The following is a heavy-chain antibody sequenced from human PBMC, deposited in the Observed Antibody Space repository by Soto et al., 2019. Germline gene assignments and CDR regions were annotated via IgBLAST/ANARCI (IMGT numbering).Heavy chain of an antibody. CDR1: GFTFSSYS. J-gene: IGHJ1*01. Sequence: EVQLVESGGGLIQPGGSLRLSCAASGFTFSSYSMNWVRQAPGKGLEWVSSISSSSSYIYYADSVKGRFTISRDNAKNSMYLQMNSPRAEDTAVYYCARDGSTAGVFQHWGPGTLVTVSS. V-gene: IGHV3-21*01. D-gene: IGHD3-10*01. CDR3: ARDGSTAGVFQH. CDR2: ISSSSSYI.